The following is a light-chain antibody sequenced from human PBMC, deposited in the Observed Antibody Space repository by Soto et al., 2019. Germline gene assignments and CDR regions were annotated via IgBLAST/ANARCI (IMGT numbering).Light chain of an antibody. CDR2: ETS. J-gene: IGKJ5*01. V-gene: IGKV3-15*01. CDR1: QSVSSN. CDR3: QQYYRWPIT. Sequence: EIVMTQSPATLSVSPGERATLSCRARQSVSSNLAWCQQKPGQAPRLLIYETSTRATGVPARFSGSGSGTEFTLTITSLQSEDFAVYYCQQYYRWPITFGQGTRLEIK.